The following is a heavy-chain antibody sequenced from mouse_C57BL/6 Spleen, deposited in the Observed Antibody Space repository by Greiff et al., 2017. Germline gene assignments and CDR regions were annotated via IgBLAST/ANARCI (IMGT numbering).Heavy chain of an antibody. Sequence: QVQLQQSGAELAKPGASVKLSCKASGYTFTGYWMHWVKQRPGQGLEWIGYINPSSGYTKYNQKFKDKATLTADKSSSTAYMQLSSLTYEDSAVYYCAKTAQATSAWFAYWGQGTLVTVSA. CDR3: AKTAQATSAWFAY. J-gene: IGHJ3*01. D-gene: IGHD3-2*02. CDR2: INPSSGYT. V-gene: IGHV1-7*01. CDR1: GYTFTGYW.